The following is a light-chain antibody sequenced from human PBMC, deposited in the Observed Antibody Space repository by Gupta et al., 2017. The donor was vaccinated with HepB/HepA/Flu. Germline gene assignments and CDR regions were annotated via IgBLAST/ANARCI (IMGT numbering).Light chain of an antibody. CDR3: SSYTSSSTRV. V-gene: IGLV2-14*01. Sequence: QSALTQPASVSGSPGQSITISCPGTSSDVGCYHYVSWYQQHPGKAPKLMIYDVSNRPSGVSNRFSGSKSGNTASLTISGLQAEDEADYYCSSYTSSSTRVFGGGTKLTVL. CDR1: SSDVGCYHY. J-gene: IGLJ2*01. CDR2: DVS.